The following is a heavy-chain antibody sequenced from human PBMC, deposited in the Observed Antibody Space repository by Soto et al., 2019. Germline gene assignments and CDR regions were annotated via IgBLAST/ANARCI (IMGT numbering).Heavy chain of an antibody. CDR3: ARVGYSSGWYGAHGY. J-gene: IGHJ4*02. CDR1: GGTFSSYA. Sequence: ASVKVSCKASGGTFSSYAISWVRQAPGQGLEWMGGIIPIFGTANYAQKFQGRVTITADESTSTAYMELSSLRSEDTAVYYCARVGYSSGWYGAHGYWGQGTLVTVSS. D-gene: IGHD6-19*01. V-gene: IGHV1-69*13. CDR2: IIPIFGTA.